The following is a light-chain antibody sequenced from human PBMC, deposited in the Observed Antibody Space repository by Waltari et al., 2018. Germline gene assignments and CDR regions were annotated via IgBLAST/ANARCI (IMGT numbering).Light chain of an antibody. V-gene: IGKV1-39*01. CDR2: AAS. CDR1: QRIISF. CDR3: QQSYSTPIT. Sequence: DIQMTQSPSSLSASVGDRVTITCRPSQRIISFLNWYQQKPGKAPKLLIYAASSLQSGVPSRFSGSGSGTDFTLTISSLLPEDFATYYCQQSYSTPITFGQGTRLEIK. J-gene: IGKJ5*01.